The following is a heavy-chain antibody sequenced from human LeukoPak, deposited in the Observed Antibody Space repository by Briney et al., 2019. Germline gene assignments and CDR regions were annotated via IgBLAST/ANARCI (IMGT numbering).Heavy chain of an antibody. J-gene: IGHJ5*02. V-gene: IGHV3-48*03. CDR1: GFTFISYE. CDR2: ISSSGSTI. CDR3: ARDYGGTSYGNWFDP. D-gene: IGHD4-23*01. Sequence: GGSLRLSCAASGFTFISYELNWVRQAPGKGLEWVSYISSSGSTIYYADSVKGRFTISIDNAKNSLYLQMNSLRAEDTAVYYCARDYGGTSYGNWFDPWGQGTLVTVSS.